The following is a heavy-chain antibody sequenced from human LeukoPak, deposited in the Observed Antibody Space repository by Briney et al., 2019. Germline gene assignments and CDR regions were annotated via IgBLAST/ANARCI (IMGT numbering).Heavy chain of an antibody. Sequence: PSETLSLTCAVYGGSFSGYYWSWIRQPPGKGLEWIGEINHSGSTNYNPSLKSRVTISVDTSKNQFSLKLSSVTAADTAVYYCARVTRFYYDSSGYSDYWDQGTLVTVSS. CDR1: GGSFSGYY. CDR3: ARVTRFYYDSSGYSDY. V-gene: IGHV4-34*01. CDR2: INHSGST. J-gene: IGHJ4*02. D-gene: IGHD3-22*01.